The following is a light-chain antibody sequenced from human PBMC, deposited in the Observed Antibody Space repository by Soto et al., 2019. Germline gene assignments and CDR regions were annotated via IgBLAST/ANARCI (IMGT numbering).Light chain of an antibody. CDR1: SSDVGGYNY. V-gene: IGLV2-14*01. Sequence: QSALTQPASVSGSPGQSIAISCTGTSSDVGGYNYVSWYQQHPGKAPKLMIYDVSNRPSGVSNRFSGSKSGNTASPTISGLQAEDEADYYCSSYTSSGTYVFGTGTKVTVL. CDR3: SSYTSSGTYV. CDR2: DVS. J-gene: IGLJ1*01.